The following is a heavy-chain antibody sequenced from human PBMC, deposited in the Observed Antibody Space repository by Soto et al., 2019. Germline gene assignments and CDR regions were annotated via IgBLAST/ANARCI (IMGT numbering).Heavy chain of an antibody. CDR3: ARGERGYSYGLRGPYYYYMDV. CDR1: GFTVSSNY. CDR2: IYSGGST. J-gene: IGHJ6*03. Sequence: GGSLRLSCAASGFTVSSNYMSWVRQAPGKGLEWVSVIYSGGSTYYADSVKGRFTISRHNSKNTLYLQMNSLRAEDTAVYYCARGERGYSYGLRGPYYYYMDVWGKGTTVTVSS. V-gene: IGHV3-53*04. D-gene: IGHD5-18*01.